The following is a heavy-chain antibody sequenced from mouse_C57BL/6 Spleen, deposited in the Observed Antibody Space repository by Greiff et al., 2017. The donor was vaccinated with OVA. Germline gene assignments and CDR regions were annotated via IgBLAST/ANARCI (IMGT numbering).Heavy chain of an antibody. Sequence: LVKPGASVKISCKASGYTFTDYYMNWVKQSHGKSLEWIGDINPKNGGTSYNQKFKGKATLTVEKSSSTAYMELRSLTSEDSAVYYCARMGKYFDVWGTGTTVTVSS. V-gene: IGHV1-26*01. J-gene: IGHJ1*03. CDR3: ARMGKYFDV. CDR1: GYTFTDYY. CDR2: INPKNGGT.